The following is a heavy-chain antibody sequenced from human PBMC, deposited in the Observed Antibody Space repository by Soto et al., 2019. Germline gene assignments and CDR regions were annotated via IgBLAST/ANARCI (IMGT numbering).Heavy chain of an antibody. V-gene: IGHV4-4*02. CDR1: GASISNGKW. Sequence: QVQLQESGPGLVKPSETLTLTCVVSGASISNGKWWSWVRQPPGKGLEWIGEISHSGSPNYNPPPRSRFTIEVDKSETQFSLKFSVTAADTAMYYCTRDGDYGYSLAYWGQGTLVTVSS. CDR2: ISHSGSP. D-gene: IGHD2-21*01. J-gene: IGHJ4*02. CDR3: TRDGDYGYSLAY.